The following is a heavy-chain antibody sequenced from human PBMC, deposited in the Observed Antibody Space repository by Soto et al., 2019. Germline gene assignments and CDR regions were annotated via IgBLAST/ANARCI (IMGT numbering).Heavy chain of an antibody. Sequence: QVQLVESGGGVVQPERSLRLSCTASGFSFSTYAMQWVRQAPGKGLEWVAVVSSEGGIQFYADSVKGRFTISRDNSKNSLFLLSTSLTTEDAAIYYCTREDYYAGGVIGSLDVWGRGTLVSVSS. CDR2: VSSEGGIQ. J-gene: IGHJ2*01. V-gene: IGHV3-30-3*01. CDR1: GFSFSTYA. CDR3: TREDYYAGGVIGSLDV. D-gene: IGHD3-22*01.